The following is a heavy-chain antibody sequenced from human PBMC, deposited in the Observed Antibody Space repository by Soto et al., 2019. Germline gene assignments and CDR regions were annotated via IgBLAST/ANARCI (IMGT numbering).Heavy chain of an antibody. Sequence: EIQLVESGGGLVKPGGSLRLSCSASGFTFNTYSITWVRQAPGKGLPWVSSISRRHTYIDYADSVSGRFTISRDNAHNALYLQMDSVRAEDTAVYYCARDSSTMFGVAQHQSFEIWGQGTEVTVSS. CDR1: GFTFNTYS. CDR2: ISRRHTYI. CDR3: ARDSSTMFGVAQHQSFEI. J-gene: IGHJ3*02. V-gene: IGHV3-21*02. D-gene: IGHD3-3*01.